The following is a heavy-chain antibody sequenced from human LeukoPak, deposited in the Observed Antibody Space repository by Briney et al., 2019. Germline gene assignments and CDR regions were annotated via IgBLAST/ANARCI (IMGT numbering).Heavy chain of an antibody. J-gene: IGHJ6*03. Sequence: GGSLRLSCVASGFTFSNYWMHWVRQVPGQGLVWVSRINLDGSTTTYADSVKGRFTISRDNAKNTLYLQMNSLRAEDTALYSCARDKTVSALRRDYMDVWGKGTTVTVSS. CDR3: ARDKTVSALRRDYMDV. D-gene: IGHD4-17*01. V-gene: IGHV3-74*01. CDR2: INLDGSTT. CDR1: GFTFSNYW.